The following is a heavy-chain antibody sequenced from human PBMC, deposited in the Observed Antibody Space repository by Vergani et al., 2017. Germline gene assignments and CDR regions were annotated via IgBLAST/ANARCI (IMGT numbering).Heavy chain of an antibody. CDR3: ARGGSYSNWYFDL. CDR1: GFTFDDYA. J-gene: IGHJ2*01. Sequence: EVQLVESGGGLVQPGRSLRLSCAASGFTFDDYAMHWVRQAPGKGLEWVSGISWNSGSIGYADSVKGRFTISRDNAKNTLYLQMNSLRAEDTAVYYCARGGSYSNWYFDLWGRGTLVTVSS. D-gene: IGHD1-26*01. CDR2: ISWNSGSI. V-gene: IGHV3-9*01.